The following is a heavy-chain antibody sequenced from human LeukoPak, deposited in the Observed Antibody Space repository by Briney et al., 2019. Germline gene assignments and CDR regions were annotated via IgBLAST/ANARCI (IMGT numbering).Heavy chain of an antibody. CDR1: GFTFGRYW. V-gene: IGHV3-74*01. CDR2: IDSDGRTT. D-gene: IGHD2/OR15-2a*01. CDR3: ARNIGWYFDL. J-gene: IGHJ2*01. Sequence: GGSLRLSCAASGFTFGRYWMHWVRHAPGEGLVWVSRIDSDGRTTNYADSVKGRFTTSRDDAQNTLYLQMNSLRAEDTAVYYCARNIGWYFDLWGRGTLVTVSS.